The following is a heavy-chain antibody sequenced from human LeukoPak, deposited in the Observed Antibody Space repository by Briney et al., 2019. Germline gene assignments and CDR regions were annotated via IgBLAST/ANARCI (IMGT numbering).Heavy chain of an antibody. J-gene: IGHJ4*02. Sequence: PSETLSLTCTVSGGSISSSSYYWGWIRQPPGKGLEWIGSIYYSGSTYYNPSLKSRVTIFVDTSKNQFSLKLSSVTAADTAVYYCASLSGWVDYWGQGTLVTVSS. D-gene: IGHD6-19*01. CDR2: IYYSGST. V-gene: IGHV4-39*01. CDR1: GGSISSSSYY. CDR3: ASLSGWVDY.